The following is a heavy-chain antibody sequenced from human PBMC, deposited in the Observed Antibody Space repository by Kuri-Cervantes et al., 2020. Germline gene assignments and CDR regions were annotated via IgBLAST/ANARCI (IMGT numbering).Heavy chain of an antibody. CDR1: GYTFTGYY. Sequence: ASVKVSCKASGYTFTGYYMHWVRQAPGQGLEWMGWINPNSGGTNYAQKFQGRVTMTRDTSISTAYMELSSLRSEDTAVYYCARISIVGAIADYWGQGTLVTVSS. J-gene: IGHJ4*02. CDR3: ARISIVGAIADY. D-gene: IGHD1-26*01. CDR2: INPNSGGT. V-gene: IGHV1-2*02.